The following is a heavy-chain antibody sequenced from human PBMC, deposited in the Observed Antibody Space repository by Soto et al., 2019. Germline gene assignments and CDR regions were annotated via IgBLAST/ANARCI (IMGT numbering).Heavy chain of an antibody. Sequence: GSLRLSCAASGFTFSSYAMHWVRQAPGKGLEWVAVISYDGSNKYYADSVKGRFTISRDNSKNTLYLQMNSLRAEDTAVYYCARVLAPYMVRGSMDVWGQGTTVTVSS. CDR2: ISYDGSNK. V-gene: IGHV3-30-3*01. CDR3: ARVLAPYMVRGSMDV. CDR1: GFTFSSYA. D-gene: IGHD3-10*01. J-gene: IGHJ6*02.